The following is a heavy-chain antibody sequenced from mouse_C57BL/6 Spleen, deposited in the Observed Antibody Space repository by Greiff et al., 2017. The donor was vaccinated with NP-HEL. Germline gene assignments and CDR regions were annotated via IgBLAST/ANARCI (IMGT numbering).Heavy chain of an antibody. CDR1: GYAFSSSW. D-gene: IGHD1-1*01. CDR2: IYPGDGDT. J-gene: IGHJ2*01. CDR3: ARKENYYGSPLDY. V-gene: IGHV1-82*01. Sequence: QVQLLQSGPELVKPGASVKISCKASGYAFSSSWMNWVKQRPGKGLEWIGRIYPGDGDTNYNGKFKGKATLTADKSSSTAYMQLSSLTSEDSAVYFCARKENYYGSPLDYWGQGTTLTVSS.